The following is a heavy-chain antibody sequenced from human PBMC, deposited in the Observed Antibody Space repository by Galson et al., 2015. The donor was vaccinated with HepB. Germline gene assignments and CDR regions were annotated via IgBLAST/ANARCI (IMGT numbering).Heavy chain of an antibody. V-gene: IGHV3-23*01. CDR1: GFTFSSYA. J-gene: IGHJ4*02. Sequence: SLRLSCAASGFTFSSYAMSWVRQAPGKGLEWVSAISGSGGSTYYADSVKGRFTISRDNSKNTLYLQMNSLRAEDTAVYYCAKEILGPLGREFWPLSAGFDYWGQGTLVTVSS. D-gene: IGHD3-3*01. CDR2: ISGSGGST. CDR3: AKEILGPLGREFWPLSAGFDY.